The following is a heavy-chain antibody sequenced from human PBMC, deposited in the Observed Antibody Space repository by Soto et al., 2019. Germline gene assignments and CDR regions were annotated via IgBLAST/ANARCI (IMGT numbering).Heavy chain of an antibody. J-gene: IGHJ6*02. CDR2: IIPILGIA. CDR3: AREGLVLVPTTVNSDYYYYAMDV. V-gene: IGHV1-69*04. CDR1: GGTFSSYT. Sequence: SVKVSCKASGGTFSSYTISWVRQAPGQGLEWMGRIIPILGIANYAQKFQGRVTITADESTSTAYMELSSLRSEDTAVYYCAREGLVLVPTTVNSDYYYYAMDVWGQGTTVTVSS. D-gene: IGHD2-2*01.